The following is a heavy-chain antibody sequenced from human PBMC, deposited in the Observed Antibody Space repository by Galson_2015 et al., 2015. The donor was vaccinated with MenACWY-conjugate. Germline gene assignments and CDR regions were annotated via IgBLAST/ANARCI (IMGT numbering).Heavy chain of an antibody. CDR3: ARGIGQQPAATPDVFDI. CDR1: GFTFRSYG. J-gene: IGHJ3*02. Sequence: ALRISCAASGFTFRSYGMHWVRQAPGKGLEWVAVIWYAGSKHYYGDSVKDRFTLSRDNSANTLSLRMNNLRAEDTAVYYCARGIGQQPAATPDVFDIWGQGTMVAVSP. D-gene: IGHD2-15*01. V-gene: IGHV3-33*01. CDR2: IWYAGSKH.